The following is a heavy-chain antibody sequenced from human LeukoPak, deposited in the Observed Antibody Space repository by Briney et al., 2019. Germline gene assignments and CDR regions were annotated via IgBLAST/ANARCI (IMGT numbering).Heavy chain of an antibody. D-gene: IGHD6-6*01. CDR3: AKAVGSSPSGNRGLDY. Sequence: GGSLRLSCAASGFIFSSYAMTWVRQAPGKGLEWVSALSAGGGSTYYADSVKGRFTISRDNSRNTVFLQMNSLRAEDTAVYYCAKAVGSSPSGNRGLDYWGQGTLVTVSS. J-gene: IGHJ4*02. CDR1: GFIFSSYA. V-gene: IGHV3-23*01. CDR2: LSAGGGST.